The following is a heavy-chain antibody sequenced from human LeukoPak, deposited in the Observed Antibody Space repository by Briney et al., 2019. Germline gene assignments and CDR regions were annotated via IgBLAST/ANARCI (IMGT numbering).Heavy chain of an antibody. J-gene: IGHJ4*02. V-gene: IGHV1-69*13. CDR1: GGTFSSYA. D-gene: IGHD3-22*01. CDR3: ARGTGDSSGYYYVY. Sequence: ASVKVSRKASGGTFSSYAISWVRQAPGQGLEWMGGIIPIFGTANYAQKFQGRVTITADESTSTVYMELSSLRSEDTAVYYCARGTGDSSGYYYVYWGQGTLVTVSS. CDR2: IIPIFGTA.